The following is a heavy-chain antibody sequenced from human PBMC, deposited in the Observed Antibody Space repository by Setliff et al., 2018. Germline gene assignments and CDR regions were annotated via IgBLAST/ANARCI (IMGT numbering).Heavy chain of an antibody. CDR3: RQAVVGRDVFDI. V-gene: IGHV4-39*07. D-gene: IGHD1-1*01. CDR2: INQSGSG. Sequence: PSETLSLTCNVSGGSISTSNYHWGWIRQPPGKGLEWFGEINQSGSGDYNPSFKGRVTISVDTSKKQFSLTLTSVTAADTALYYCRQAVVGRDVFDIWGQGTAVTVSS. J-gene: IGHJ3*02. CDR1: GGSISTSNYH.